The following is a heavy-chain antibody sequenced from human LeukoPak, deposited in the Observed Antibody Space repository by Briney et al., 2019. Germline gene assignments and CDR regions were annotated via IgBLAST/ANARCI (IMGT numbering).Heavy chain of an antibody. D-gene: IGHD2-15*01. Sequence: GGSLRLSCAASGFTFSNYAMRWVRQAPGKGLEWVSGISGSGDSTYYADSVKGQFTISRDNSKNTLYLQMNSLRAEDTAVYYCAKAPVTSCRGAFCYPFDYWGQGTLVTVSS. CDR2: ISGSGDST. CDR1: GFTFSNYA. J-gene: IGHJ4*02. CDR3: AKAPVTSCRGAFCYPFDY. V-gene: IGHV3-23*01.